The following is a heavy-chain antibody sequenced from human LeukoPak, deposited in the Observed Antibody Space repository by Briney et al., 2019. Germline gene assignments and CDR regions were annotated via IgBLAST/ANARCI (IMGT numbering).Heavy chain of an antibody. CDR1: GDSVSRNSAA. V-gene: IGHV6-1*01. J-gene: IGHJ5*02. CDR2: TYYRSKWYN. CDR3: ARADGDRDGYNFWFDP. Sequence: SQTLSLTCAISGDSVSRNSAAWNWIRPSPSRGLEWLGRTYYRSKWYNDYAVSVESRITINPDTSKSQFSLQLNSVTPEDTAVYYCARADGDRDGYNFWFDPWGQGTLVTVSS. D-gene: IGHD5-24*01.